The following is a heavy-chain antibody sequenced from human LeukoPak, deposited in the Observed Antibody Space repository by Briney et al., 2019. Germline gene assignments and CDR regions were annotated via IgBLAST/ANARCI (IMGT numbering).Heavy chain of an antibody. V-gene: IGHV3-23*01. Sequence: GGSLRLSCAASGFTFSSYAMSWVRQAPGKGLEWVSAISGSGGSTYYAGSVKGRFTISRDNSKNTLYLQMNSPRAEDTAVYYCAKGQLVLFDYWGRGTLVTVSS. CDR1: GFTFSSYA. CDR3: AKGQLVLFDY. CDR2: ISGSGGST. J-gene: IGHJ4*02. D-gene: IGHD6-13*01.